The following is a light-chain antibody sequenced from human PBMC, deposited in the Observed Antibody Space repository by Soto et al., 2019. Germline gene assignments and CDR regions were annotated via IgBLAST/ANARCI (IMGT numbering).Light chain of an antibody. CDR1: QSVSNN. V-gene: IGKV3-15*01. Sequence: EIVMTQSPATLSVSPGERATLSCRASQSVSNNLAWYQQKPGQAPRLLMYSASTRATGIPARFSGSGSGTDFTLTIRRLEPEDFAVYYCQHYDSSLSTFGGGTKVDI. J-gene: IGKJ4*01. CDR2: SAS. CDR3: QHYDSSLST.